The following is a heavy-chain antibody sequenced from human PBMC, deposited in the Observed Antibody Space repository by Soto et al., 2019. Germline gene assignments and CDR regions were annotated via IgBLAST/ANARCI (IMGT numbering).Heavy chain of an antibody. CDR3: AGPAEHCNYVNEDYFDY. Sequence: QVQLVQSGAEVKKPGSSVKVSCKASGGTFSSYAISWVRQAPGQGLEWMGGIIPIFGTAHYAQKFQGRVTITADKSTSTAYMELSSLRSEDTAVYYCAGPAEHCNYVNEDYFDYWGQGTLVTVSS. V-gene: IGHV1-69*06. CDR1: GGTFSSYA. CDR2: IIPIFGTA. D-gene: IGHD1-7*01. J-gene: IGHJ4*02.